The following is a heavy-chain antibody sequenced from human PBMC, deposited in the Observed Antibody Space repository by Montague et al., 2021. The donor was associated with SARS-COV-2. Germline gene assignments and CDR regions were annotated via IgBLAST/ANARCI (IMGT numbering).Heavy chain of an antibody. J-gene: IGHJ4*02. CDR3: ARGRQHFIMVVVVMTGGEYYFDY. Sequence: SETLSLTCAVYGGSFSDYYWSWIRQPPGKGLEWIGEINHRGASKYNTSLKSRVSISLDTSKNQFSLYLSSVTAADTAVYYCARGRQHFIMVVVVMTGGEYYFDYWGQGTLVTVSS. CDR2: INHRGAS. CDR1: GGSFSDYY. V-gene: IGHV4-34*01. D-gene: IGHD3-22*01.